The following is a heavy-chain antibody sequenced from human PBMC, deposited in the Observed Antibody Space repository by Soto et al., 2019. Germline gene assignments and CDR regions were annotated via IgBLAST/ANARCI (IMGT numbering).Heavy chain of an antibody. CDR3: AKDRGSGNYGVLKDFEY. CDR2: MSGSGAKT. CDR1: GFTFAGYA. J-gene: IGHJ4*02. Sequence: EVQLLESGGGLVQPGGSLRLSCESSGFTFAGYAINWVRQAPGKGLEWVSAMSGSGAKTFYADSVKGRFTISRDNSKNTVYLQMNRLRGDDTAIYFCAKDRGSGNYGVLKDFEYWGQGTLVTVSS. D-gene: IGHD1-26*01. V-gene: IGHV3-23*01.